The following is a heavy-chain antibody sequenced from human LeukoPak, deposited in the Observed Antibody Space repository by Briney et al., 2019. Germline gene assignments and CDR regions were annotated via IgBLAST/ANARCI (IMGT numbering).Heavy chain of an antibody. CDR1: GFTFSTYS. V-gene: IGHV3-7*01. D-gene: IGHD3-22*01. CDR3: ARVPYYYDSSGYGPFDY. Sequence: GGSLRLSCAASGFTFSTYSMNWVRQAPGKGLEWVANIKQDGSEKYYVDSVKGRFTISRDNAKNSLYLQMNSLRAEDTAVYYCARVPYYYDSSGYGPFDYWGQGTLVTVSS. CDR2: IKQDGSEK. J-gene: IGHJ4*02.